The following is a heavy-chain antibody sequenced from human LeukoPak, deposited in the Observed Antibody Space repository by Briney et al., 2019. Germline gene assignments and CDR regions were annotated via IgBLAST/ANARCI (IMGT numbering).Heavy chain of an antibody. J-gene: IGHJ4*02. D-gene: IGHD3-22*01. Sequence: GGSLRVSCVASLFTFTRNATSSVRQAPGKGLEWVAAISGDGLGTYYADSVKGRFNISTDNSRNTLYIQMNSLRIEDTAFYYCAKDANYLRSSGYLIPTDFWGQGTLGTASS. CDR3: AKDANYLRSSGYLIPTDF. CDR2: ISGDGLGT. CDR1: LFTFTRNA. V-gene: IGHV3-23*01.